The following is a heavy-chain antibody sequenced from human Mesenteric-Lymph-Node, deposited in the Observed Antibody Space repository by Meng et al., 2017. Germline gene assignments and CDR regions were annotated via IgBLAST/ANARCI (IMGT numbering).Heavy chain of an antibody. CDR3: ARVNNWAEDY. CDR1: GFTFSSYW. D-gene: IGHD1-1*01. V-gene: IGHV3-74*01. Sequence: GESLKISCAASGFTFSSYWMHWVRQAPGKGLVWLSRINSDGSSTIYADSVKGRFTISRDNAKNTLFLQMNSLRADDTAVYYCARVNNWAEDYWGQGTLVTVSS. J-gene: IGHJ4*02. CDR2: INSDGSST.